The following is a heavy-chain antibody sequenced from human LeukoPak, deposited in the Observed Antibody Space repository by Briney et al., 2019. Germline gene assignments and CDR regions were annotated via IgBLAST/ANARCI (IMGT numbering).Heavy chain of an antibody. D-gene: IGHD5-18*01. CDR3: ARTTEGGYTYNYFYYYYMDV. CDR2: IYYSGST. Sequence: PSEALSLTCTVSGGSISSYYWSWIRQPPGKGLEWIGYIYYSGSTNYNPSLKSRISISVDTSKNQFSLKLSSVTAADTAVYYCARTTEGGYTYNYFYYYYMDVWGKGTTVTISS. V-gene: IGHV4-59*12. CDR1: GGSISSYY. J-gene: IGHJ6*03.